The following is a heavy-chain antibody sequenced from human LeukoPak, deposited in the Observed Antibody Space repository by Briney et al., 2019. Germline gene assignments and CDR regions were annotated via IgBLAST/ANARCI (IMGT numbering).Heavy chain of an antibody. Sequence: ASVKVSCKASGYTFISYDISWVRQAPGQGLEWMGWISAYNGNTNYRQKFQGRVTMTTDTSTSTAYMELRSLRSDDTAVYYCAREHKSIAVADPLDYWGQGTLVTVSS. J-gene: IGHJ4*02. D-gene: IGHD6-19*01. V-gene: IGHV1-18*01. CDR1: GYTFISYD. CDR2: ISAYNGNT. CDR3: AREHKSIAVADPLDY.